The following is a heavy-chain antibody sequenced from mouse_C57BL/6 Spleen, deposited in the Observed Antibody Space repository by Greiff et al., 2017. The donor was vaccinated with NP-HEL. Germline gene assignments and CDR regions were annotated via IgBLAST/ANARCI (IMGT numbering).Heavy chain of an antibody. CDR2: IYPGSGST. Sequence: QVQLKQPGAELVKPGASVKMSCKASGYTFTSYWITWVKQRPGQGLEWIGDIYPGSGSTNYNEKFKSKATLTVDTSSSTAYMQLSSLTSEDSAVYYCARGWGYVYAMDYWGQGTSVTVSS. D-gene: IGHD2-2*01. V-gene: IGHV1-55*01. J-gene: IGHJ4*01. CDR3: ARGWGYVYAMDY. CDR1: GYTFTSYW.